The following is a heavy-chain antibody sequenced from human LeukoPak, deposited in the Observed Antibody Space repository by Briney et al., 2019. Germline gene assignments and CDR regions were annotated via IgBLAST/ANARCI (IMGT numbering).Heavy chain of an antibody. V-gene: IGHV1-3*04. CDR2: INIGNGNT. J-gene: IGHJ4*02. CDR1: GYTFTTYT. D-gene: IGHD3-22*01. Sequence: ASVKVSCKASGYTFTTYTIHWVRQDPGQRLEWMGWINIGNGNTKYSQKFQGRVIITRDTSASTAYMELSSLRSEDTAVYYCASGRRSYDSSGYYFDYWGQGTLVTVSS. CDR3: ASGRRSYDSSGYYFDY.